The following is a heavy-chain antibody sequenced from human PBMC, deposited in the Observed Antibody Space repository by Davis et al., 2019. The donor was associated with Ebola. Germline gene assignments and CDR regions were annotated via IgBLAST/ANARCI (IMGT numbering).Heavy chain of an antibody. CDR2: MNPNSGNT. CDR1: GYTFTSYD. J-gene: IGHJ6*02. Sequence: ASVKVSCKASGYTFTSYDINWVRQATGQGLEWMGWMNPNSGNTGYAQKFQGRITMTRNISISTAYMELSSLRSEDTAVYYCARVRYYYYGMDVWGQGTTVTVSS. CDR3: ARVRYYYYGMDV. V-gene: IGHV1-8*01.